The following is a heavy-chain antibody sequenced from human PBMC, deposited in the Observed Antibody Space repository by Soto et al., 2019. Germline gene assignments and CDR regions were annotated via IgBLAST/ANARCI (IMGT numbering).Heavy chain of an antibody. CDR3: ARVLSYYDSSGSYSPPY. V-gene: IGHV3-23*01. D-gene: IGHD3-22*01. CDR2: ISGRAATT. CDR1: GFTFSSYA. J-gene: IGHJ4*02. Sequence: EVQLLESGGGLVQPGWSLRLSCAASGFTFSSYAMNWVRQAPGKGLEGVSAISGRAATTPFADSVKGRFTISRDNSKNASYVQMNSLSAEDTAVYYCARVLSYYDSSGSYSPPYWGQGTLVTVSS.